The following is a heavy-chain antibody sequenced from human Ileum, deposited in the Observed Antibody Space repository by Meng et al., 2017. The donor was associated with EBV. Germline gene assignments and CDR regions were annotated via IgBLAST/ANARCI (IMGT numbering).Heavy chain of an antibody. J-gene: IGHJ4*02. V-gene: IGHV3-53*01. Sequence: VRLVESGGALIRPGGSLRLSVAASGFTVSANYMTWVRQAPGKGLEWVSSLYSSGNTYYADSVKGRFTISRDNSKNTVSPQMNSLSAEDTAVYYCATGRGVVNVLSDWGQGTLVTVSS. CDR1: GFTVSANY. CDR3: ATGRGVVNVLSD. D-gene: IGHD3-3*01. CDR2: LYSSGNT.